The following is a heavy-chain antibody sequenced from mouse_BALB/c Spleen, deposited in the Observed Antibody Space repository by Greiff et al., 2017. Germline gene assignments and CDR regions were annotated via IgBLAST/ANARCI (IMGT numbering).Heavy chain of an antibody. CDR1: GFTFSSYT. V-gene: IGHV5-12-2*01. Sequence: EVHLVESGGGLVQPGGSLKLSCAASGFTFSSYTMSWVRQTPEKRLEWVAYISNGGGSTYYPDTVKGRFTISRDNAKNTLYLQMSSLKSEDSAIYYCARCLYYYGSNYVGAMDYWGQGTSVTVSS. D-gene: IGHD1-1*01. CDR3: ARCLYYYGSNYVGAMDY. J-gene: IGHJ4*01. CDR2: ISNGGGST.